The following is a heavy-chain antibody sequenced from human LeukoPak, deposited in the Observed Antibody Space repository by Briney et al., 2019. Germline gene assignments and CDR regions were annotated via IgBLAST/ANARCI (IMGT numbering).Heavy chain of an antibody. CDR3: AGNRYSNPVDY. Sequence: GGSLRLSCTASGFTFGDYAMSWFRQAPGKGLEWVGFIRSKAYGGTTEYAASVKGRFTISRDDSKSIAYLQMNSLKTEDTAVYYCAGNRYSNPVDYWGQGTLVTVSS. CDR2: IRSKAYGGTT. CDR1: GFTFGDYA. D-gene: IGHD4-11*01. V-gene: IGHV3-49*03. J-gene: IGHJ4*02.